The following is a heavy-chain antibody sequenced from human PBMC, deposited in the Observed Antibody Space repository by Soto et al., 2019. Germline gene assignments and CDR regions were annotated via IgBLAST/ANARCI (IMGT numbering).Heavy chain of an antibody. J-gene: IGHJ5*02. CDR1: GYTFTSYG. Sequence: ASVKVSFKASGYTFTSYGISWVRQAPGQGLEWMGWISAYNGNTNYAQKFQGRVTITADESTSTAYMELSSLRSEDTAVHYCARVGNGPKWFDPWGQGTLVTVSS. CDR3: ARVGNGPKWFDP. D-gene: IGHD2-8*01. CDR2: ISAYNGNT. V-gene: IGHV1-18*01.